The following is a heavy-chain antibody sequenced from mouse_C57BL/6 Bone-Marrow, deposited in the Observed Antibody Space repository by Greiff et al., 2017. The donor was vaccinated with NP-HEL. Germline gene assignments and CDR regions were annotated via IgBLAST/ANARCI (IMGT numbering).Heavy chain of an antibody. CDR1: GYTFTSYG. J-gene: IGHJ1*03. CDR2: LYPRSGNT. V-gene: IGHV1-81*01. Sequence: QVQLQQSGAELARPGASVKLSCKASGYTFTSYGISWVKPRTGPGLEWIGELYPRSGNTYYNEKFKGKATLTADKSSSTAYMELRSLTSEDAAVYFGAREDGYYVDWYFDVWGTGTTVTVSS. CDR3: AREDGYYVDWYFDV. D-gene: IGHD2-3*01.